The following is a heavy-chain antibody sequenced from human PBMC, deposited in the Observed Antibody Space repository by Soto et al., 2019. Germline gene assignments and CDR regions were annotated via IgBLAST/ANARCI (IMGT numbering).Heavy chain of an antibody. CDR1: GFSFRSYG. V-gene: IGHV3-74*01. CDR3: AREYYGVLTGYYNDF. J-gene: IGHJ4*02. D-gene: IGHD3-9*01. Sequence: EVQLVESGGNLVHSGGPLGLSCAASGFSFRSYGMHWVGKAPGKGRVGVAGISSDGSTTTYADSASGRFIISRDNDANILYLQMSSLRAEDTAVYYCAREYYGVLTGYYNDFWGQGTLVTVSS. CDR2: ISSDGSTT.